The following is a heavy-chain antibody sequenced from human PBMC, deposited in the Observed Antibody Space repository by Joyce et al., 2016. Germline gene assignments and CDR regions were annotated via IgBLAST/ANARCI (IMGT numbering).Heavy chain of an antibody. D-gene: IGHD3-3*01. CDR3: AHRSLTISGVVLGYFGLDV. J-gene: IGHJ6*02. Sequence: QITLEESGPTLVKLTQTLTLTCSFSGFSLTTSGMSVAWIRQPLGKALEWLALVYWDDDKRYSPSQRSRLTITKDTSENQVVLRMTDMDPRDTATYYCAHRSLTISGVVLGYFGLDVWGQGTTVTVSS. CDR1: GFSLTTSGMS. V-gene: IGHV2-5*02. CDR2: VYWDDDK.